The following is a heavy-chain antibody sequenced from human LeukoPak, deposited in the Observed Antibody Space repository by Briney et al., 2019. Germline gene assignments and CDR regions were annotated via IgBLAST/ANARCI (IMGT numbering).Heavy chain of an antibody. CDR1: GYTFTSYG. V-gene: IGHV1-18*01. CDR2: ISAYNGNT. J-gene: IGHJ3*02. CDR3: ASPLYGGNSEDDAFDI. D-gene: IGHD4-23*01. Sequence: ASVKVSCKASGYTFTSYGISWVRQAPGQGLEWMGWISAYNGNTNYAQKLQGRVTMSTDTSTSTAYMELRSLRSDDTAVYYCASPLYGGNSEDDAFDIWGQGTMVTVSS.